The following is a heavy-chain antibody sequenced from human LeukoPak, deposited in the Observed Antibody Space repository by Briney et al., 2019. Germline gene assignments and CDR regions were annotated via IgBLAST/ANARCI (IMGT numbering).Heavy chain of an antibody. J-gene: IGHJ4*02. Sequence: SETLSLTCTVSGASMNDYYWSWIRQPPGKGLEWIGYIYYSGSTNYNPSLKSRVTISADTSKNQFSLKLSSVTAADTAVYYCARVGNDSSGYYHFDYWGQGTLVTVSS. V-gene: IGHV4-59*01. CDR2: IYYSGST. CDR3: ARVGNDSSGYYHFDY. D-gene: IGHD3-22*01. CDR1: GASMNDYY.